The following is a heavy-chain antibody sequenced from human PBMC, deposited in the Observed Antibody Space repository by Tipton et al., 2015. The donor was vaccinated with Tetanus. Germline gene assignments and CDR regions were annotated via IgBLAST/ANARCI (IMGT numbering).Heavy chain of an antibody. Sequence: VQLVQSGAEAKKPGESLKISCQGSGYNFSSYWMTWVRQAPGKGLEWVANIKQDRNEKYHVDSVKGRFTISRDNGKNLLYLQMNSLRVEDTAVYYCARDPHTIRTGNHRGFDYWGQGTKVTVSS. CDR2: IKQDRNEK. V-gene: IGHV3-7*03. CDR1: GYNFSSYW. D-gene: IGHD3-10*01. J-gene: IGHJ4*02. CDR3: ARDPHTIRTGNHRGFDY.